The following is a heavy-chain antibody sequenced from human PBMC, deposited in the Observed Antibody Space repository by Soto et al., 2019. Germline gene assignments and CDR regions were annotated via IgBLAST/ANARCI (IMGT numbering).Heavy chain of an antibody. V-gene: IGHV3-21*01. CDR3: ARDQQTRYCSGGSCPFDY. D-gene: IGHD2-15*01. Sequence: GGSLRLSCAASGFTFSSYSMNWVRQAPGKGLEWVSSISSSSSYIYYADSVKGRFTISRDNAKNSLYLQMNSLRAEDTAVYYCARDQQTRYCSGGSCPFDYWGQGTLVTVSS. CDR1: GFTFSSYS. CDR2: ISSSSSYI. J-gene: IGHJ4*02.